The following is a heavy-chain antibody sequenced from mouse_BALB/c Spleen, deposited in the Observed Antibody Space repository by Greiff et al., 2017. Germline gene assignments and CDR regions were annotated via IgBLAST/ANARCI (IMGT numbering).Heavy chain of an antibody. V-gene: IGHV14-1*02. J-gene: IGHJ2*01. CDR2: IDPENGNT. Sequence: VQLQQSGAELVRPGALVKLSCKASGFNIKDYYMHWVKQRPEQGLEWIGWIDPENGNTIYDPKFQGKASITADTSSNTAYLQLSSLTSEDTAVYYCARLYYYGSRDYWGQGTTLTVSS. D-gene: IGHD1-1*01. CDR3: ARLYYYGSRDY. CDR1: GFNIKDYY.